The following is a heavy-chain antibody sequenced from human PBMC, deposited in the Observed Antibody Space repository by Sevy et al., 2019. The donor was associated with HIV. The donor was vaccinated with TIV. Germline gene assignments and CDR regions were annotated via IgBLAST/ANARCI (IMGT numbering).Heavy chain of an antibody. J-gene: IGHJ6*02. CDR3: VKDSIFYDSSSGYRPFYYHGMDV. CDR1: GFTFSGSA. D-gene: IGHD3-3*01. Sequence: GGSLRLSCSASGFTFSGSALHWVRQAPGKGLEYVSVISSSGSSAYYAESVRGRFTISRDNSKNTLYLQMRSLRAEDTDVYYCVKDSIFYDSSSGYRPFYYHGMDVWGQGTSVTVSS. CDR2: ISSSGSSA. V-gene: IGHV3-64D*09.